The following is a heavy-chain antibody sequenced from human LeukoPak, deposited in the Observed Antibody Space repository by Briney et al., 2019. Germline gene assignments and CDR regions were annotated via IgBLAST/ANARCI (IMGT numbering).Heavy chain of an antibody. CDR3: ARMGAVTFGY. D-gene: IGHD1-26*01. CDR1: GGSFSGYY. CDR2: INHSGST. V-gene: IGHV4-34*01. J-gene: IGHJ4*02. Sequence: SETLSLTCAVYGGSFSGYYWSWIRQPPGKGLEWIGEINHSGSTNYNPSLKSRVTISVDTSKNQFSLKLSSVTAADTAVYYCARMGAVTFGYWGQGTLATVSS.